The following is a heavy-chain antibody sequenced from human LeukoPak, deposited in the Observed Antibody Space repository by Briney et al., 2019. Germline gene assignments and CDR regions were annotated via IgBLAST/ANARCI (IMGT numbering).Heavy chain of an antibody. CDR3: ARGDYYGSGSYYNHYYYYGMDV. J-gene: IGHJ6*02. CDR1: GFTFSSYA. CDR2: ISYDGSNK. V-gene: IGHV3-30*04. Sequence: GRSLRLSCAASGFTFSSYATHWVRQAPGKGLEWVAVISYDGSNKYYADSVKGRFTISRDNSKNTLYLQMNSLRAADTAVYYCARGDYYGSGSYYNHYYYYGMDVWGQGTTVTVSS. D-gene: IGHD3-10*01.